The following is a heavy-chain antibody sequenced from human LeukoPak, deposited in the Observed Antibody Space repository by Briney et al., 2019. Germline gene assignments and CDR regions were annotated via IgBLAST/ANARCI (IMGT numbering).Heavy chain of an antibody. J-gene: IGHJ3*02. CDR3: ARVGPRVGVIYDAFDI. Sequence: PSETLSLTCTVSGGSISSYYWSWIRQPPGKGLECIGYIYYTGSTNYNPSLKRRVTISVDTSKNQFSLKLSSVTAADTAVYYCARVGPRVGVIYDAFDIWGQGTMVTVSS. CDR1: GGSISSYY. D-gene: IGHD3-3*01. CDR2: IYYTGST. V-gene: IGHV4-59*01.